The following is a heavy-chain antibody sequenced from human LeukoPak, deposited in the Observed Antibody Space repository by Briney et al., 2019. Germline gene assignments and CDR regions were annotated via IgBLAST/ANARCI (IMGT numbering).Heavy chain of an antibody. CDR1: GFTVSSNY. CDR2: IYSGGST. J-gene: IGHJ5*02. D-gene: IGHD1-26*01. Sequence: GGSLRLSCAASGFTVSSNYMSWVRQAPGKGLEWVSVIYSGGSTYYADSVKGRFTISRDNSKNTLYLQMNSLRAEDTAVYYCARARGSYYFDWFDPWGQGTLVTVSS. V-gene: IGHV3-53*01. CDR3: ARARGSYYFDWFDP.